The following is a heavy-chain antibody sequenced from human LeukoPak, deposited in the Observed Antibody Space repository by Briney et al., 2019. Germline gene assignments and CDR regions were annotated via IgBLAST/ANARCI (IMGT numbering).Heavy chain of an antibody. D-gene: IGHD4-23*01. V-gene: IGHV3-7*01. Sequence: GGSLRLSCAASKFIFSTYWMSWVRQAPGKGLEWVAKIKEDGSEKYYVDSVKGRFTISRDNSKNTLYLQMNSLRAEDTAVYYCANDYGGNSGYWGQGTLVTVSS. CDR2: IKEDGSEK. J-gene: IGHJ4*02. CDR3: ANDYGGNSGY. CDR1: KFIFSTYW.